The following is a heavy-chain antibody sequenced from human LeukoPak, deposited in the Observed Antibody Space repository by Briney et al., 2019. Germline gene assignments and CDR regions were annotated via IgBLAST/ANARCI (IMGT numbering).Heavy chain of an antibody. CDR3: AGLTGGY. V-gene: IGHV3-66*01. Sequence: PGGSLRLSCAASGFAFSNYGMNWVRQAPGKGLEWVSVIYSGGSTYYADSVKGRFTISRDNSKNTLYLQMNSLRAEDTAVYYCAGLTGGYWGQGTLVTVSS. J-gene: IGHJ4*02. D-gene: IGHD3-9*01. CDR2: IYSGGST. CDR1: GFAFSNYG.